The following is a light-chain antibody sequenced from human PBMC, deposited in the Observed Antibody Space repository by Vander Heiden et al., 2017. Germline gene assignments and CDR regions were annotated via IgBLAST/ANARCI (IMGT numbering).Light chain of an antibody. J-gene: IGLJ3*02. CDR3: AAWDDSLNGWV. CDR2: SNN. V-gene: IGLV1-44*01. CDR1: SSNIGSNT. Sequence: QSVLTQPPSASGTPGQRVTISCSGSSSNIGSNTVNWYQQLPGTAPKLLIYSNNQRPSGVPDRFSGSKSGTSASLATIGLQAEEEADYYCAAWDDSLNGWVFGGGTKLTVL.